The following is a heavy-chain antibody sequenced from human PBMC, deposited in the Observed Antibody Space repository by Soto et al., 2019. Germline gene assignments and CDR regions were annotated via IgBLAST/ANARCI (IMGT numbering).Heavy chain of an antibody. Sequence: QVQLVESGGGLVKPGGSLRLSCAASGFPFSDYYMSWIRQAPGKGLEWLSYISISGGTIYYADSVKGRFSISRDNAKNSLYLQLSSLRAEDTAVYFCARERARVFDSWGQGTLVTVSS. CDR1: GFPFSDYY. V-gene: IGHV3-11*01. CDR2: ISISGGTI. CDR3: ARERARVFDS. J-gene: IGHJ4*02.